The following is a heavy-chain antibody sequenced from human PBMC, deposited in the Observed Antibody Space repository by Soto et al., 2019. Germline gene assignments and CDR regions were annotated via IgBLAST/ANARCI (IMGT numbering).Heavy chain of an antibody. Sequence: QVQLVQSGAEVEKPGSSVKVSCKASGGTFSSYAISWVRQAPGQGLEWMGGIIPIFGTANYAQKLQGRVTITADESTSTAYMELSSLRSEDTAVYYCARNTMVRGVITLDYWGQGTLVTVSS. CDR3: ARNTMVRGVITLDY. CDR2: IIPIFGTA. CDR1: GGTFSSYA. D-gene: IGHD3-10*01. V-gene: IGHV1-69*12. J-gene: IGHJ4*02.